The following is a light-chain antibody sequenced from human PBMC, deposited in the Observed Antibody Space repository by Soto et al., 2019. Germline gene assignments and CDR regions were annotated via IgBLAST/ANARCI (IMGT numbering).Light chain of an antibody. V-gene: IGKV1-5*01. CDR2: HAS. CDR3: QQYRTYS. Sequence: IQLTQSPTTLPASVGDRVTLTCRASESISNWLAWHQQRPGTAPKLLIYHASILETAVPSRFSGNGSGTEFTLTISSLQPGDFATYYCQQYRTYSFGQGSRVEIK. CDR1: ESISNW. J-gene: IGKJ1*01.